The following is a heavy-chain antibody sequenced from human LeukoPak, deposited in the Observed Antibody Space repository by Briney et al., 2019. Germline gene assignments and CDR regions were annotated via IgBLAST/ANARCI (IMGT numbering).Heavy chain of an antibody. D-gene: IGHD5-18*01. J-gene: IGHJ4*02. CDR2: IYPGDSDT. CDR1: GYSFTSYW. CDR3: ARQGTPNTAMAQGIDY. Sequence: GESLKISCKGSGYSFTSYWIGWVRQMPGKGLEWMGIIYPGDSDTRYSPSFQGQVTISADKSISTAYLQWSSLKASDTAMYYCARQGTPNTAMAQGIDYWGQGTLVTVSS. V-gene: IGHV5-51*01.